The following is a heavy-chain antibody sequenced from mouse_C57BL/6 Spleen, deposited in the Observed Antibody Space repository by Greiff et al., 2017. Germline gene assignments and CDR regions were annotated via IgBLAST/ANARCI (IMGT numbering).Heavy chain of an antibody. Sequence: EVMLVESGGGLVQPGGSLKLSCAASGFTFSDYGMAWVRQAPRKGPEWVAFISNLAYSSYYADTVTGRFTISRENAKNTLYLELSSLRSEDTAMYYCARQADGAYYFDYWGQGTTLTVSS. CDR1: GFTFSDYG. CDR2: ISNLAYSS. CDR3: ARQADGAYYFDY. J-gene: IGHJ2*01. V-gene: IGHV5-15*04. D-gene: IGHD6-1*01.